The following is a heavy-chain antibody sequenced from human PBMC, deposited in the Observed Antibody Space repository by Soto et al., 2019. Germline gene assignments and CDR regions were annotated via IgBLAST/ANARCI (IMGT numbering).Heavy chain of an antibody. CDR2: IGTAGDT. J-gene: IGHJ6*02. CDR3: ARRRGWSTQGMDV. Sequence: ELQLVESGGGLVQPGGSLRLSCAASGFTFSSYDMHWVRQATGKGLEWVSAIGTAGDTYYPGSVKGRFTISRENAKNSLYLQMNSLRAEDTAVYYCARRRGWSTQGMDVWGQGTTVTVSS. V-gene: IGHV3-13*01. CDR1: GFTFSSYD.